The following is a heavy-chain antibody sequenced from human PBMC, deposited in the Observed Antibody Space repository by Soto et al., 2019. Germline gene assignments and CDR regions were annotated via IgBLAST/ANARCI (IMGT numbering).Heavy chain of an antibody. CDR2: ISGSGGST. Sequence: EVQLLESGGGLVQPGGSLRLSCAASGFTFSSYAMSWVRQAPGKGLEWVSAISGSGGSTYYADSVKGRFTISRDNSKNTLYLQMNSLRAEDTAVYYCAKERSPVVTPGVYAFDIWGQGTMVTVSS. CDR1: GFTFSSYA. CDR3: AKERSPVVTPGVYAFDI. J-gene: IGHJ3*02. D-gene: IGHD2-21*02. V-gene: IGHV3-23*01.